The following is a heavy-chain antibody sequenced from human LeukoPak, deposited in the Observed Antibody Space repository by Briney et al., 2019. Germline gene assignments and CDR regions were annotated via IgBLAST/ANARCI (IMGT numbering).Heavy chain of an antibody. CDR2: IYYTGST. Sequence: SETLSLTCSVSGDSITTYFWTWIRQPPGKGLEWIGYIYYTGSTNYNPSLKSRVTMSVDSSKNQISLKLTSVTAADTAVYYCSRGRNTLSPLGQGSLVTVSS. V-gene: IGHV4-59*01. J-gene: IGHJ5*02. CDR3: SRGRNTLSP. CDR1: GDSITTYF.